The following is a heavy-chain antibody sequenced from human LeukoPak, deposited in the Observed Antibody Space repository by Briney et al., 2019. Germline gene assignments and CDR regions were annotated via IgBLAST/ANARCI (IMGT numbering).Heavy chain of an antibody. D-gene: IGHD3-22*01. J-gene: IGHJ4*02. V-gene: IGHV3-9*03. CDR2: ISWNSGSI. Sequence: GGSLRLSCAASGFTFDDYAMHWVRQAPGKGLEWVSGISWNSGSIGYADSVKGRFTISRDNAKNSLYLQMNSLRAEDIALYYCAKDAHPFYDSSGWFDYWGQGTLVTVSS. CDR1: GFTFDDYA. CDR3: AKDAHPFYDSSGWFDY.